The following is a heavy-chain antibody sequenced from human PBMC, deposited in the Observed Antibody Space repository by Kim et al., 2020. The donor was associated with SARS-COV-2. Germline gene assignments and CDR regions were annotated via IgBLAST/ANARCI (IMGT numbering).Heavy chain of an antibody. CDR1: GGSISSSSYY. CDR3: ARHRFGDDSSDYYLDGFGY. Sequence: SETLSLTCTVSGGSISSSSYYWGWIRQPPGKGLEWIGSIYYSGSTYYNPSLKSRVTISVDTSKNQFSLKLSSVTAADTAVYYCARHRFGDDSSDYYLDGFGYWGQGTLVTVSS. CDR2: IYYSGST. V-gene: IGHV4-39*01. D-gene: IGHD3-22*01. J-gene: IGHJ4*02.